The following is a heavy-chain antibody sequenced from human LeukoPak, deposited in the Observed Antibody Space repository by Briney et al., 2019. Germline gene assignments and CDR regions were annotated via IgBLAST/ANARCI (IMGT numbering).Heavy chain of an antibody. CDR2: IFYSGST. J-gene: IGHJ4*02. Sequence: SETLSLTCSVSGGSISSYYWSWIRQPPGKGLEWIGYIFYSGSTNYNPSLKSRVTISVDTSKNQFSLKLSSVTAADTAVYYCARGVPEYYDFWSGYFYYFDYWGQGTLVTVSS. CDR1: GGSISSYY. V-gene: IGHV4-59*01. CDR3: ARGVPEYYDFWSGYFYYFDY. D-gene: IGHD3-3*01.